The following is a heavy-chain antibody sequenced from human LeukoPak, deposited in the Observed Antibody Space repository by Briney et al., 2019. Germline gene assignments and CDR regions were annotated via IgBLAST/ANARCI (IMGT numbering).Heavy chain of an antibody. CDR3: AGGSGDFWSGYYTYASDI. J-gene: IGHJ3*02. CDR2: IYTSGST. D-gene: IGHD3-3*01. CDR1: GGSISSYY. Sequence: KASETLSLTCTVSGGSISSYYWSWIRQPAGKGLEWIGRIYTSGSTNYNPSLKSRVTMSVDTSKNQFSLKLSSVTAADTAVYYCAGGSGDFWSGYYTYASDIWGQGTMVTVSS. V-gene: IGHV4-4*07.